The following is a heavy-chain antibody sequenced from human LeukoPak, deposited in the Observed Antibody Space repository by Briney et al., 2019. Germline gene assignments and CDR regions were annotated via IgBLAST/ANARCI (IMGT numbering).Heavy chain of an antibody. V-gene: IGHV4-39*01. Sequence: SETLSLTCTVSGGSISSSNYYWGWIRQSPGTGLEWLGSIYYSGSTYYNPSLKSRVTISVDTSKNQFSLKLSSVTAADTAVYYCARLAWIQVSLPPDAFDIWGQGTMVTVSS. CDR1: GGSISSSNYY. J-gene: IGHJ3*02. CDR3: ARLAWIQVSLPPDAFDI. CDR2: IYYSGST. D-gene: IGHD5-18*01.